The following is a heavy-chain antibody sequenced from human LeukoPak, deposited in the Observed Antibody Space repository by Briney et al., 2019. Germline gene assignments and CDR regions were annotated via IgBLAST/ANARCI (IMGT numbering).Heavy chain of an antibody. CDR2: ISAYNGNT. CDR1: GYSFTSYW. V-gene: IGHV1-18*04. Sequence: GESLKISCKGSGYSFTSYWISWVRQAPGQGLEWMGWISAYNGNTNYAQKLQGRVTMTTDTSTSTAYMELRSLRSDDTAVYYCARRASSWYFDYWGQGTLVTVSS. J-gene: IGHJ4*02. CDR3: ARRASSWYFDY. D-gene: IGHD6-13*01.